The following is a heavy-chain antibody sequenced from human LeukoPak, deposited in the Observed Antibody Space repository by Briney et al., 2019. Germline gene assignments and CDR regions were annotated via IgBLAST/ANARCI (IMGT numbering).Heavy chain of an antibody. CDR3: AKDVGSSSWSSYFDY. D-gene: IGHD6-13*01. V-gene: IGHV3-23*01. CDR1: GFTFNSYA. Sequence: AESLTLSCAASGFTFNSYAMSWVRQPPGKGLEWVAAISGSGGSTYYADSVKGRFTISRDNSKNTLYLQLNSLRAEDTAVYYCAKDVGSSSWSSYFDYWGQGTLVTVSS. J-gene: IGHJ4*02. CDR2: ISGSGGST.